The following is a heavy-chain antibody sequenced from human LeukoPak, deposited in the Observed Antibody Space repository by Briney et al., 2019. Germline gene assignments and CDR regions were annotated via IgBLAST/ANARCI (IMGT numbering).Heavy chain of an antibody. CDR1: GFTFSSYS. CDR2: ISSSSSYI. J-gene: IGHJ5*02. CDR3: ARDSFGNGYDHWYEH. Sequence: PGGSLRLSCAASGFTFSSYSMNWVRQAPGKGLEWVSSISSSSSYIYYADSVKGRFTISRDNAKNSLYLQMNSLRAEDTAVYYCARDSFGNGYDHWYEHWGQGTLVTVSS. V-gene: IGHV3-21*01. D-gene: IGHD5-12*01.